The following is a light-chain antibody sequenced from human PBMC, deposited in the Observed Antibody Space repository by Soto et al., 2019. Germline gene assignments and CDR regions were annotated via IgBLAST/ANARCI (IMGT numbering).Light chain of an antibody. Sequence: LTQPASVSGSPGQSITISCTGTSSDVGSYNLVSWYQQHPGKAPKLMIYEVSKRPSGVSNRFSGSKSGNTASLTISGLQADDEADYYCCSYAGSSTFPYVFGTGTKVTVL. CDR1: SSDVGSYNL. CDR2: EVS. V-gene: IGLV2-23*02. J-gene: IGLJ1*01. CDR3: CSYAGSSTFPYV.